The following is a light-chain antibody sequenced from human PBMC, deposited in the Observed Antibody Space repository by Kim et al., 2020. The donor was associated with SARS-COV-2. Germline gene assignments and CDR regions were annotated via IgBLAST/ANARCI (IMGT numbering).Light chain of an antibody. CDR1: ENIGSW. Sequence: AAVGDSVTTTCLASENIGSWLAWDKQKPGRAPSLLIYLASTLESGGPSRFSGTGSGTEFSLSITSRRPDDFATYFCQHYSRFPYTFGQETKLEIK. J-gene: IGKJ2*01. V-gene: IGKV1-5*03. CDR2: LAS. CDR3: QHYSRFPYT.